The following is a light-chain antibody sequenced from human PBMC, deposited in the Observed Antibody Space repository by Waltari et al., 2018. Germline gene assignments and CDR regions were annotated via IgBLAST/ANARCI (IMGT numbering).Light chain of an antibody. V-gene: IGLV2-14*01. Sequence: QSALTQPASVSGSPGQSITISCTGTSSAGGGYNYVSWYQRHPGKAPKLMIYDVSKRPSGVSNRFSGSKSGNTASLTISGLQAEDEADYYCSSYTSSSTLWVFGGGTKLTVL. J-gene: IGLJ3*02. CDR3: SSYTSSSTLWV. CDR2: DVS. CDR1: SSAGGGYNY.